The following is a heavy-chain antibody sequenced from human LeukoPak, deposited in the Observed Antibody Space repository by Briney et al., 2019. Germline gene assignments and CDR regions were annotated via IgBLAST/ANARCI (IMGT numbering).Heavy chain of an antibody. J-gene: IGHJ4*02. Sequence: TSETLSLTCTVSGASISRTNFHWGWIRQAPGKGLEWIGSIYHTGGTFYNPSLKSRLTISVDSSMNQFSLKMRFVTAADTAVYYCARDLYDSTTQHHPPHFDSWGQGTLVTVSS. D-gene: IGHD2/OR15-2a*01. CDR3: ARDLYDSTTQHHPPHFDS. V-gene: IGHV4-39*07. CDR2: IYHTGGT. CDR1: GASISRTNFH.